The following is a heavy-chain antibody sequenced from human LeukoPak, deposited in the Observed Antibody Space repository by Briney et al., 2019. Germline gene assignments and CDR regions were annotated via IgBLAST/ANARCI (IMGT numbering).Heavy chain of an antibody. D-gene: IGHD2-15*01. J-gene: IGHJ3*02. V-gene: IGHV1-8*01. Sequence: ASVKVSCKASGYTFTSYDINWVRQATGQGLEWMGWMNPNSGNTGYAQKFQGRVTMTRNTSISTAYMELSSLRSEDTAVYCCARAVQDCSGGSCYYAFDIWGQGTMVTVSS. CDR2: MNPNSGNT. CDR1: GYTFTSYD. CDR3: ARAVQDCSGGSCYYAFDI.